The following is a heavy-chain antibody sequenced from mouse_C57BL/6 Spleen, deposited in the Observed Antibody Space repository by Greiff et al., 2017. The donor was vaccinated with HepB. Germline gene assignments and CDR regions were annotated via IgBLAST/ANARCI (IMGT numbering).Heavy chain of an antibody. J-gene: IGHJ3*01. D-gene: IGHD2-3*01. CDR1: GYTFTSYW. CDR2: IYPGSGST. Sequence: QVQLQQPGAELVKPGASVKMSCKASGYTFTSYWITWVKQRPGQGLEWIGDIYPGSGSTNYNEKFKSKATLNVDTSSSTAYMQLSSLTAEDSAVYYSAREDGYFSFADWGQGTLVTVSA. CDR3: AREDGYFSFAD. V-gene: IGHV1-55*01.